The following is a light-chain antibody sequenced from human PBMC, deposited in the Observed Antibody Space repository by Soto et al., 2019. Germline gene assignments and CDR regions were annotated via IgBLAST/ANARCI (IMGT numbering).Light chain of an antibody. CDR3: QQANSFPLT. CDR2: AAS. V-gene: IGKV1-12*01. Sequence: DIQMTQSPSSVSASVGDRVTITCRASQGISSWLAWYKQTPGKAPKLLIYAASSLQSGVPSRFSGSGSGTDFTLTISSLQPEDFATYYGQQANSFPLTFGGGAKVEIK. CDR1: QGISSW. J-gene: IGKJ4*01.